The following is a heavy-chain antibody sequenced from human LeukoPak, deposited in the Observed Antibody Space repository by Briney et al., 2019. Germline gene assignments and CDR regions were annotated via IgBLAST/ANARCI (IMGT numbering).Heavy chain of an antibody. CDR3: AKQLGYCSDGSCYFPY. Sequence: GSLRLSCAASGFTFSSYSMNWVRQAPGKGLEWVSSISSSSSYTYYADSVQGRFTISRDNSKSTLCLQMNSLRAEDTAVYYCAKQLGYCSDGSCYFPYWGQGTLVTVSS. CDR1: GFTFSSYS. V-gene: IGHV3-21*04. J-gene: IGHJ4*02. D-gene: IGHD2-15*01. CDR2: ISSSSSYT.